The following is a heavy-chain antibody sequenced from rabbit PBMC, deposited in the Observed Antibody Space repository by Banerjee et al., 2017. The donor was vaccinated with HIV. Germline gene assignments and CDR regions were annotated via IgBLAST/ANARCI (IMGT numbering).Heavy chain of an antibody. CDR2: IDTSDTTNT. CDR3: ARHLTGSRDRYYFNL. V-gene: IGHV1S40*01. CDR1: GFTINRYH. D-gene: IGHD4-2*01. J-gene: IGHJ4*01. Sequence: QSLEESGGDLVKPGASLTLSCKASGFTINRYHICWVRQAPGKGLEWIACIDTSDTTNTWYASWAKGRFTLSKTSSTTVTLQMTSLTAVDTAAYFCARHLTGSRDRYYFNLWGPGTLVTVS.